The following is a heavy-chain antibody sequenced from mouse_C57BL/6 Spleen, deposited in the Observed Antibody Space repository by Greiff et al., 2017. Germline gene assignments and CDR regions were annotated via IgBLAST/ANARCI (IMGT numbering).Heavy chain of an antibody. D-gene: IGHD1-1*01. Sequence: QVQLQQSGAELVKPGASVKISCKASGYAFSSYWMNWVKQRPGKGLEWIGQIYPGDGDTNYNGKFKGKATLTADKSSSTAYMQLSSLTSEDSAVYFCARPPHYYGSSWFAYWGQGTLVTVYA. CDR3: ARPPHYYGSSWFAY. J-gene: IGHJ3*01. V-gene: IGHV1-80*01. CDR2: IYPGDGDT. CDR1: GYAFSSYW.